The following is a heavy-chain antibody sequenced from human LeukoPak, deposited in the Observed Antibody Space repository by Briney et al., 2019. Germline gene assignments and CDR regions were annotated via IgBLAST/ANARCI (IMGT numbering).Heavy chain of an antibody. V-gene: IGHV3-23*01. CDR3: ANSPSYCSSTSCSPH. CDR2: ISGSGGST. Sequence: RGSLRLSCAASGFTFRSYAMSWVRQAPGKGLEWVSAISGSGGSTYYADSVKGRFTISRDNSKNTLYLQMNSLRAEDTAVYYCANSPSYCSSTSCSPHWGQGTLVTVSS. J-gene: IGHJ4*02. CDR1: GFTFRSYA. D-gene: IGHD2-2*01.